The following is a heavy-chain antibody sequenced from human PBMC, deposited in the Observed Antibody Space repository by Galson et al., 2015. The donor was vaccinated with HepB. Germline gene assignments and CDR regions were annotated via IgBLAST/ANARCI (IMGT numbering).Heavy chain of an antibody. CDR1: GIMFTGYY. CDR2: INPDGGAT. J-gene: IGHJ6*03. Sequence: SVKVSCKASGIMFTGYYLHWVRQVPGQRLEWMGRINPDGGATDSAQRFQDRVTLTSDTSINTAYMELRSLRPDDTAVYFCARDSDMDVWGTGTTVIVSS. CDR3: ARDSDMDV. V-gene: IGHV1-2*06.